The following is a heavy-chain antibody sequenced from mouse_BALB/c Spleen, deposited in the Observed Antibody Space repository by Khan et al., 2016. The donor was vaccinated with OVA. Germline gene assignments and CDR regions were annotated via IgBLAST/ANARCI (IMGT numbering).Heavy chain of an antibody. CDR2: IYPGNGNT. Sequence: QVQLKQSGAELVRPGTSVKISCKASGHDFTNNWLGWVKQRPGHGLEWIGDIYPGNGNTHYNEQFKGKATLTVDKSSSTAYVQLSSLTSADSAVYFCARWGMDYWGQGTSVTVSS. CDR3: ARWGMDY. J-gene: IGHJ4*01. CDR1: GHDFTNNW. V-gene: IGHV1-63*01.